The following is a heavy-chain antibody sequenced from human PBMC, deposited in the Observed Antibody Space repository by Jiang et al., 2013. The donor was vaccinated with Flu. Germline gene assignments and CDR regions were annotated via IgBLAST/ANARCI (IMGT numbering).Heavy chain of an antibody. CDR2: ISAYNGNT. CDR3: ARGRKYYYDSSGYYSWEHTYYFDY. D-gene: IGHD3-22*01. V-gene: IGHV1-18*01. J-gene: IGHJ4*02. CDR1: GYTFTSYG. Sequence: GAEVKKPGASVKVSCKASGYTFTSYGISWVRQAPGQGLEWMGWISAYNGNTNYAQKLQGRVTMTTDTSTSTAYMELRSLRSDDTAVYYCARGRKYYYDSSGYYSWEHTYYFDYWGQGTLVTVSS.